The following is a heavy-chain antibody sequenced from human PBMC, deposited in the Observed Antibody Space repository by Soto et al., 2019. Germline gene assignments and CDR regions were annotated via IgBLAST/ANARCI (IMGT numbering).Heavy chain of an antibody. D-gene: IGHD3-10*01. CDR1: GGTFSSYG. Sequence: QVQLVQSGAEVKKPGSSMKVSCKASGGTFSSYGISWVRQAPGQGLEWMGGIIPIFGTANYAQNFQGRVTLTADEFTSTAYMELSSLRSEDTAVYYCAKQYGLTYYSGMDVWGQGTTVTVSS. CDR2: IIPIFGTA. V-gene: IGHV1-69*12. CDR3: AKQYGLTYYSGMDV. J-gene: IGHJ6*02.